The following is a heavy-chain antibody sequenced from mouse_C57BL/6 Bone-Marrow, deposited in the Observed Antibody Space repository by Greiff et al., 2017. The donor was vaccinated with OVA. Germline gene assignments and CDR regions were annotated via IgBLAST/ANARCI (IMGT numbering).Heavy chain of an antibody. Sequence: DVKLQESGPGLVKPSQSLSHTCSVTGYSITSGYYWNWIRQFPGNKLEWMGYISYDGSNNYNPSLKNRISITRDTSKNQFFLKLNSVTTEDTATYYCARGSYYSNFYAMDYWGQGTSVTVSS. CDR1: GYSITSGYY. CDR3: ARGSYYSNFYAMDY. D-gene: IGHD2-5*01. CDR2: ISYDGSN. J-gene: IGHJ4*01. V-gene: IGHV3-6*01.